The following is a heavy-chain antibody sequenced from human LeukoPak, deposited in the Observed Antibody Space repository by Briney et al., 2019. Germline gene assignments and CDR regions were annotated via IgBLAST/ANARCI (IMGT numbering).Heavy chain of an antibody. V-gene: IGHV4-38-2*02. J-gene: IGHJ4*02. Sequence: PSETLSLTCIVSGYSISSGYYWGWIRQPPGKGLAWSGSIYHSGSTYYNSSLKSRVTISVDTSKNQFSLKLSSVTAADTAVYYCARIGGYSYADDYWGQGTLVTVSS. D-gene: IGHD5-18*01. CDR3: ARIGGYSYADDY. CDR2: IYHSGST. CDR1: GYSISSGYY.